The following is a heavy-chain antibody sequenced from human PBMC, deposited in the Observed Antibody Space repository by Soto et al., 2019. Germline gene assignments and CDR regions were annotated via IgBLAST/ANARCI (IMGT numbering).Heavy chain of an antibody. CDR2: IYYSGST. Sequence: PSETLSLTCTVSGGYISSSSYYWGWIRQPPGKGLEWIGSIYYSGSTYYNPSLKSRVTISVDTSKNQFSLKLSSVTAADTAVYYCARSTVTYYYDSSGYSFDYWGQGTLVTVSS. J-gene: IGHJ4*02. V-gene: IGHV4-39*01. CDR1: GGYISSSSYY. D-gene: IGHD3-22*01. CDR3: ARSTVTYYYDSSGYSFDY.